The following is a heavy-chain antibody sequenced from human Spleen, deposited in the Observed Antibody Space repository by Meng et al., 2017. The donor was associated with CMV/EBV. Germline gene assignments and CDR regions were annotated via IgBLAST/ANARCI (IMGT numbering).Heavy chain of an antibody. V-gene: IGHV6-1*01. CDR2: TYYRSKWYN. CDR3: ARGYDFWSGGSYYYYGMDV. J-gene: IGHJ6*02. CDR1: GDSVSSNSAA. Sequence: SETLSLTCAISGDSVSSNSAAWNWIRQSPSRGLEWLGRTYYRSKWYNDYAVSVKSRITINPDTSKNQFSLQLNSVTPEDTALYQCARGYDFWSGGSYYYYGMDVWGQGTTVTVSS. D-gene: IGHD3-3*01.